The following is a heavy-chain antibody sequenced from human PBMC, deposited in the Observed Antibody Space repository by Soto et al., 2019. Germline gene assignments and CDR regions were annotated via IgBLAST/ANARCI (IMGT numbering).Heavy chain of an antibody. V-gene: IGHV4-34*01. CDR1: GGSFSGYY. CDR3: ASTSHRPYYYYGMDV. J-gene: IGHJ6*02. CDR2: INHSGST. D-gene: IGHD2-2*01. Sequence: SETLSLTCAVYGGSFSGYYWSWIRQPPGKGLEWIGEINHSGSTNYNPSLKSRVTISVDTSKNQFSLKLSSVTAADTAVYYCASTSHRPYYYYGMDVWGQGTMVTVSS.